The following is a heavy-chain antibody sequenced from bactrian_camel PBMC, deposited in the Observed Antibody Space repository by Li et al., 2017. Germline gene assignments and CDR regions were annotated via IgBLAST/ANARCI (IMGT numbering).Heavy chain of an antibody. J-gene: IGHJ4*01. CDR1: GYTVNIMS. Sequence: HVQLVESGGGSVEAGGSLRLSCAASGYTVNIMSMGWFRQAPGKEREGVALIYTGGSSSGTYYDDSVKGRFTISRDNAKNTVYLQMDNLNTDDTAVYYCSSRACMYGSSGQGTQVTVS. D-gene: IGHD1*01. CDR2: IYTGGSSSGT. V-gene: IGHV3S54*01.